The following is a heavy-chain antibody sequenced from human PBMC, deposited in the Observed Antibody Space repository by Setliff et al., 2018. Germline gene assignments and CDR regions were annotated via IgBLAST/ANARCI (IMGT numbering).Heavy chain of an antibody. D-gene: IGHD3-22*01. Sequence: GASVKVSCKASGYTFTDYYMQWVRQAPGQGLEWMGNINTYSGATNYAQKFQRRVTMTTDTSITTAYMELNSLTSDDTAVYFCTWGPGGYFDFWGQGTQVTVSS. V-gene: IGHV1-2*02. CDR1: GYTFTDYY. J-gene: IGHJ4*02. CDR2: INTYSGAT. CDR3: TWGPGGYFDF.